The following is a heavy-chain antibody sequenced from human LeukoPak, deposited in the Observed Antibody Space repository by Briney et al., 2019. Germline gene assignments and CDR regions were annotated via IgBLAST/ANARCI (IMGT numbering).Heavy chain of an antibody. Sequence: PGGSLRLSCAASGFTFSSCAMTWVRQAPGKGLEWVSAISGRSGTTYYADSVKGRFTISRDNSKNTVYLQMNSLRAEDTAVYYCVKGPYYYDSSGYSRRWFDPWGQGTLVTVSS. CDR2: ISGRSGTT. D-gene: IGHD3-22*01. J-gene: IGHJ5*02. CDR1: GFTFSSCA. V-gene: IGHV3-23*01. CDR3: VKGPYYYDSSGYSRRWFDP.